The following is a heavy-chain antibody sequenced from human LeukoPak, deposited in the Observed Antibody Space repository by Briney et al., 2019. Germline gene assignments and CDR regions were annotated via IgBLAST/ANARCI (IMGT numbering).Heavy chain of an antibody. D-gene: IGHD6-19*01. CDR2: ISGSGGST. V-gene: IGHV3-23*01. CDR1: GFTFSSYA. CDR3: AKVVFVAVAGRLDY. Sequence: GGSLRLSCAASGFTFSSYAMHWVRQAPGKGLEWVSAISGSGGSTYYADSVKGRFTISRDNSKNTLYLQMNSLRAEDTAVYYCAKVVFVAVAGRLDYWGQGTLVTVSS. J-gene: IGHJ4*02.